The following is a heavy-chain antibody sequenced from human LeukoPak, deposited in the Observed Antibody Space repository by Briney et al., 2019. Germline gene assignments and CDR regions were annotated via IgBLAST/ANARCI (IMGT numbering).Heavy chain of an antibody. CDR3: AKEVHPYDSGTYYFDY. V-gene: IGHV3-30*02. J-gene: IGHJ4*02. Sequence: PGGSLRLSCVGSGFTFSSYGMLWVRPAAGKGLEWVAFIRHDGSNEHYADSVKGRFTVSRDNSKNTLFLHMNSLRDEEMAVYYCAKEVHPYDSGTYYFDYWGRGTLVTVSS. CDR2: IRHDGSNE. CDR1: GFTFSSYG. D-gene: IGHD3-10*01.